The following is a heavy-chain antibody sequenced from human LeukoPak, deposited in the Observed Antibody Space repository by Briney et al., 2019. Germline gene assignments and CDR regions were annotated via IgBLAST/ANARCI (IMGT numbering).Heavy chain of an antibody. Sequence: ASVKVSCKASGYTFISSGMSWVRQAPGQGLEWMGWVNSNTGNPTYAQGFTGRFVFSWDTSVSTAYLQISSLKAEDTAVYYCARVRYTSGLYYFESWGQGTLVTVPS. V-gene: IGHV7-4-1*02. D-gene: IGHD6-19*01. CDR3: ARVRYTSGLYYFES. CDR2: VNSNTGNP. J-gene: IGHJ4*02. CDR1: GYTFISSG.